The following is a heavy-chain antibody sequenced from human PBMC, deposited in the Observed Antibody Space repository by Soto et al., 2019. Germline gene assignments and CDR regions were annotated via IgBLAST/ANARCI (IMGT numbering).Heavy chain of an antibody. D-gene: IGHD2-2*01. CDR3: AKSEHCSTTSCYPDAFDF. CDR1: GFTFGTYA. J-gene: IGHJ3*01. CDR2: LSSSGGAT. V-gene: IGHV3-23*01. Sequence: GGSMRLSCAASGFTFGTYAMSWVRQAPGKGLEWVSTLSSSGGATYYAGSVEGRFAISRDNSKNILFLQMNSLRAEDTAVYYCAKSEHCSTTSCYPDAFDFWGHGTMVTV.